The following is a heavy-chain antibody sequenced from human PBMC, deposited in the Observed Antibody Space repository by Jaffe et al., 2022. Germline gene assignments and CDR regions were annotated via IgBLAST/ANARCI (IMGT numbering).Heavy chain of an antibody. D-gene: IGHD5-18*01. CDR3: ARAGYSYGYFFHYFDY. CDR2: IYWDDDK. J-gene: IGHJ4*02. Sequence: QITLKESGPTLVKPTQTLTLTCTFSGFSLSTSGVGVGWIRQPPGKALEWLALIYWDDDKRYSPSLKSRLTITKDTSKNQVVLTMTNMDPVDTATYYCARAGYSYGYFFHYFDYWGQGTLVTVSS. V-gene: IGHV2-5*02. CDR1: GFSLSTSGVG.